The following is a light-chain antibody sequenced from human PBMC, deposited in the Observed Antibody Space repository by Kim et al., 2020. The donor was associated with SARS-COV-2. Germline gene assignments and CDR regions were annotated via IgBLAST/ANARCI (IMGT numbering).Light chain of an antibody. V-gene: IGKV3-20*01. Sequence: SPGQRATFSCRASQYVTINYLASSQHTPGQAPRLLIYAASSRATDIPDRFSGSGSGTDFALTISRLEPEDFAVYYCQQYGNSPLTFGGGTRVDIK. CDR1: QYVTINY. CDR2: AAS. CDR3: QQYGNSPLT. J-gene: IGKJ4*01.